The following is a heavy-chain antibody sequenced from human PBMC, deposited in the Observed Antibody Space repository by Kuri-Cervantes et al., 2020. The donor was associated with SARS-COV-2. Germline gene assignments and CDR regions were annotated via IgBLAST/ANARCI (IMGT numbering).Heavy chain of an antibody. J-gene: IGHJ4*02. CDR2: ISSSSSYI. CDR3: ARDAGRD. V-gene: IGHV3-21*01. D-gene: IGHD1-14*01. Sequence: GESLKISCAASGFTFSGHWIHWVRQAPGKGLEWVSSISSSSSYIYYADSVKGRFTISRDNAKNSLYLQMNSLRAEDTAVYCCARDAGRDWGQGTLVTVSS. CDR1: GFTFSGHW.